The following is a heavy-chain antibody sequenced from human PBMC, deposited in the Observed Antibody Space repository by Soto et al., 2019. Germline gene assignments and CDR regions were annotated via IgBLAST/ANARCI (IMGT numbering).Heavy chain of an antibody. J-gene: IGHJ5*02. V-gene: IGHV1-18*04. CDR1: GYTFTSYG. Sequence: ASVKVSCKASGYTFTSYGISWVRQAPGQGLEWMGWISAYNGNTSYAQKLQGRVTMTTDTSTSTAYMELRSLRSDDTAVYYCARDLSSGSSSAHNWFDPWGQGTLVTVSS. CDR2: ISAYNGNT. CDR3: ARDLSSGSSSAHNWFDP. D-gene: IGHD6-6*01.